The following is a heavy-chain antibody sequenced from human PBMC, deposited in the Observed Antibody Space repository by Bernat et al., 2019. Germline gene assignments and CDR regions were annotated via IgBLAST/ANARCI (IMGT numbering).Heavy chain of an antibody. Sequence: QLQLQESGPGLVKPSETLSLTCTVSGGSISSSTYYWGWIRQPPGKGLEWIGSIYYNGNTYYNPSLKSRLTISVDTSKNQFSLKLSSVTAADTAVYYCARGVWQWLVRGPPDYWGQGTLVTVSS. J-gene: IGHJ4*02. CDR2: IYYNGNT. D-gene: IGHD6-19*01. CDR1: GGSISSSTYY. V-gene: IGHV4-39*01. CDR3: ARGVWQWLVRGPPDY.